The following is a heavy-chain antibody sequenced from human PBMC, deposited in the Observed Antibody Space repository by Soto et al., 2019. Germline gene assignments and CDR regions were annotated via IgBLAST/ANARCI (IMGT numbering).Heavy chain of an antibody. D-gene: IGHD3-10*01. CDR3: AKGKSTGDIDWFDP. CDR2: LIGGHYGT. CDR1: GFTLQNYA. J-gene: IGHJ5*02. V-gene: IGHV3-23*01. Sequence: CGSLRLSCTASGFTLQNYAMAWVRQAPGKGLEWVSTLIGGHYGTAYSYSVKGRFTVSRDNSKNCLYLQMNSLGVEDTAMYFCAKGKSTGDIDWFDPWGQGSLVTVSS.